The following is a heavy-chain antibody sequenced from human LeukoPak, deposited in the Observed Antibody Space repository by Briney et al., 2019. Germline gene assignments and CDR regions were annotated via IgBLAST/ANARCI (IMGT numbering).Heavy chain of an antibody. J-gene: IGHJ3*01. CDR1: RSMFRAYG. CDR3: AKDLRGAKGALDV. V-gene: IGHV3-30*18. CDR2: ISNDGSKK. Sequence: PGGSLRLSCVAPRSMFRAYGIDWVRQAPGKGLEWVVRISNDGSKKTYADSVRGRFNISRDNGKNTVFLQMNSLRVEDTALYYCAKDLRGAKGALDVWGQGTMVTVSS.